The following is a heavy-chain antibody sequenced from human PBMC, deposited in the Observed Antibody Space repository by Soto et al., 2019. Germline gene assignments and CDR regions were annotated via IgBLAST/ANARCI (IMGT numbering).Heavy chain of an antibody. J-gene: IGHJ6*02. V-gene: IGHV3-15*07. D-gene: IGHD3-3*01. CDR1: GCTFSNAW. CDR3: TTYDFWSGYRPAFYYSYGMDV. CDR2: IKSKTDGGTT. Sequence: GGSLRLSCAASGCTFSNAWMNWGRQALWKGLEWVGRIKSKTDGGTTDYAAPVKGRFTISRDDSKNTLYLQMNSLKTEDTAVYYCTTYDFWSGYRPAFYYSYGMDVWCPAPTLTVAS.